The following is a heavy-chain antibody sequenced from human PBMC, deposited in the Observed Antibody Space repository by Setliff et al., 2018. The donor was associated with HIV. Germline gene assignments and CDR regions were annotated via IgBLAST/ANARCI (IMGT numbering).Heavy chain of an antibody. CDR3: ARAREGWKPFAFDY. CDR1: GASIRSQY. CDR2: ISATGST. V-gene: IGHV4-4*07. J-gene: IGHJ4*02. Sequence: PSETLSLTCTVSGASIRSQYWSWIRQPAGKGLEWIGHISATGSTNYNPSLKSRVTMSLDTSKNQFSLNLNSVTAADAAVYFCARAREGWKPFAFDYWGQGTLVTVSS. D-gene: IGHD1-1*01.